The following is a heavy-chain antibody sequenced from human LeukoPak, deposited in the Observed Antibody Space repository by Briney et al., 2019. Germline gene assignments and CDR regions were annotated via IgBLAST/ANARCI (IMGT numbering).Heavy chain of an antibody. Sequence: PSETLSLTCTVSGGSISSSSYYWGWIRQPPGKGLEWIGRIYTSGSTNYNPSLKSRVTMSVDTSKNQFSLKLSSVTAADTAVYYCARVWGVTDFYDNRGAFDIWGQGTMVTVSS. CDR3: ARVWGVTDFYDNRGAFDI. J-gene: IGHJ3*02. CDR1: GGSISSSSYY. D-gene: IGHD3-22*01. CDR2: IYTSGST. V-gene: IGHV4-61*05.